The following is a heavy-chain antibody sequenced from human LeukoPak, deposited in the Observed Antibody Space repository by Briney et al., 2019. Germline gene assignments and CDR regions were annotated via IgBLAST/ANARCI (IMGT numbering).Heavy chain of an antibody. Sequence: PGGSLRLSCAASGFTLSDYYMSWIRQAPGKGLEWVSYISSSGSTIYYADSVKGRFTISRDNAKNSLYLQMNSLRAEDTAVYYCAKLVSPSPKYYYGSGLPDYWGQGTQVTVSS. D-gene: IGHD3-10*01. CDR1: GFTLSDYY. CDR2: ISSSGSTI. CDR3: AKLVSPSPKYYYGSGLPDY. V-gene: IGHV3-11*01. J-gene: IGHJ4*02.